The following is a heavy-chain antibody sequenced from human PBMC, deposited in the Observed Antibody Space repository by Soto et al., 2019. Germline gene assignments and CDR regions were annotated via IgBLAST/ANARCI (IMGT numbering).Heavy chain of an antibody. CDR2: MNPNSGNT. CDR3: ARSKTMVRGVISAFDI. V-gene: IGHV1-8*01. CDR1: GYTFTSYD. J-gene: IGHJ3*02. D-gene: IGHD3-10*01. Sequence: WASVKVSCKASGYTFTSYDINWVRQATGQGLEWMGWMNPNSGNTGYAQKFQGRVTMTRNTSISTAYMELSSLRSEDTAVYYCARSKTMVRGVISAFDIWGQGTMVTVSS.